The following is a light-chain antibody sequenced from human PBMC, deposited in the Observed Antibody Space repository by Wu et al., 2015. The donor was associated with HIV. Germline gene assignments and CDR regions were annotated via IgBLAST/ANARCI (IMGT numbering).Light chain of an antibody. J-gene: IGKJ2*01. CDR3: HHYGSSPPYT. CDR1: ECWQL. Sequence: SPGERVILSCRDQSECWQLLSLVPQKPGQAPRLLIYGASSRAIGIPDRFSGSGSGTDFTLTINRLEPEDFVVYYCHHYGSSPPYTFGQGTKLEIK. V-gene: IGKV3-20*01. CDR2: GAS.